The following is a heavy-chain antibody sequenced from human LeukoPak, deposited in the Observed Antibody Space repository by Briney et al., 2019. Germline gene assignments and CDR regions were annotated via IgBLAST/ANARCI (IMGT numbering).Heavy chain of an antibody. CDR3: AGEAYSGYDIDY. D-gene: IGHD5-12*01. J-gene: IGHJ4*02. V-gene: IGHV4-4*07. CDR2: IYTSGST. CDR1: GGSIRSYY. Sequence: SETLSLTCTVSGGSIRSYYWSWIRQPAGKGLEWIGRIYTSGSTNYNPSLKSRVTMSVDTSKNQFSLKLSSVTAADTAVYYCAGEAYSGYDIDYWGQGTLVTVSS.